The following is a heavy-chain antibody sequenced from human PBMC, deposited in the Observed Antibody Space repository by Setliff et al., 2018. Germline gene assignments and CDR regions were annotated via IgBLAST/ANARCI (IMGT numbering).Heavy chain of an antibody. J-gene: IGHJ6*03. CDR1: GFTFSTAW. CDR3: ARLALTGYDTSGYYYALDYYYYMDV. CDR2: ISGSGGDT. V-gene: IGHV3-21*01. D-gene: IGHD3-22*01. Sequence: PGGSLRLSCAASGFTFSTAWMSWVRQAPGKGLEWVSAISGSGGDTYYADSVKGRFTISRDNANHSLHLQMNSLRAEDTAVYFCARLALTGYDTSGYYYALDYYYYMDVWGKGTTVTVSS.